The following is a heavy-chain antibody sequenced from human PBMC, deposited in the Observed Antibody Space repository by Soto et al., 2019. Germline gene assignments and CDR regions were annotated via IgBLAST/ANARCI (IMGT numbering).Heavy chain of an antibody. Sequence: SETLSLTCTVSGGSISSGDYYWSWIRQPPGKGLEWIGYIYYSGSTYYNPSLKSRVTISVDTSKNQFSLKLSSVTAADTAVYYCARLAYCGGDCYTLDYWGQGTLVTVSS. J-gene: IGHJ4*02. CDR3: ARLAYCGGDCYTLDY. D-gene: IGHD2-21*02. CDR2: IYYSGST. CDR1: GGSISSGDYY. V-gene: IGHV4-30-4*01.